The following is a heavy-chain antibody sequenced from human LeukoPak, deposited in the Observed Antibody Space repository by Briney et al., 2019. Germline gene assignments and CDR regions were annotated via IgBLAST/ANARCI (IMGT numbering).Heavy chain of an antibody. V-gene: IGHV4-59*01. CDR2: IYYSGST. Sequence: PSETLSLTCSVSGGSISSYYWSWIRQPPGKGLEWIGSIYYSGSTNYNPSLKSRVSISVDTSKNQSSLKLGSVTAADTAVYYCARGGTQRTFDYWGQGTLVTVSS. CDR3: ARGGTQRTFDY. CDR1: GGSISSYY. D-gene: IGHD1-14*01. J-gene: IGHJ4*02.